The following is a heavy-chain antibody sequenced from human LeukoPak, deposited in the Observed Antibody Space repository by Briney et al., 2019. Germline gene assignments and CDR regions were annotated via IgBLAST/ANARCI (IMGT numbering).Heavy chain of an antibody. V-gene: IGHV4-59*08. CDR2: IYYSGST. D-gene: IGHD3-3*01. CDR3: ARHSGYYIDY. CDR1: GGSISSYY. J-gene: IGHJ4*02. Sequence: SETLSLTCTVSGGSISSYYWSWIQQPPGKELEWIGYIYYSGSTNYNPSLESRDTISVDTSKNQFFLILSSVTAADTAVYYCARHSGYYIDYWGQGTLVTVSS.